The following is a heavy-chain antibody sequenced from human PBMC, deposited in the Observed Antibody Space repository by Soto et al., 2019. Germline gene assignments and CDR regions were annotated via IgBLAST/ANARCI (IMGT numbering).Heavy chain of an antibody. CDR3: AKASTYEYVWGSFRYYFDH. Sequence: GGSLRLSCAASGFTFSNYWMDWVRQAPGKGLEWVSGISGSGDRTHYADSVKGRFSISRDNSQNTLHLQMNSLRAEDTAVYYCAKASTYEYVWGSFRYYFDHWGQGALVTVS. J-gene: IGHJ4*02. V-gene: IGHV3-23*01. D-gene: IGHD3-16*02. CDR2: ISGSGDRT. CDR1: GFTFSNYW.